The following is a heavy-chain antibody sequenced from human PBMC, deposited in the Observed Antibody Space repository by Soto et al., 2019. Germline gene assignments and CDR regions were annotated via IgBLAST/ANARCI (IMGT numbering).Heavy chain of an antibody. CDR2: IYYSGST. Sequence: PSETLSLTCAVYGGSFSGHYCNWIRQPPGKGLEWIGEIYYSGSTNYNPSLKSRVTISVDTSKNQFSLKLSSVTAADTAVYYCARGGLGYCSGGSCYSAELSRYYYGMDVWGQGATVTVS. J-gene: IGHJ6*02. D-gene: IGHD2-15*01. V-gene: IGHV4-34*09. CDR1: GGSFSGHY. CDR3: ARGGLGYCSGGSCYSAELSRYYYGMDV.